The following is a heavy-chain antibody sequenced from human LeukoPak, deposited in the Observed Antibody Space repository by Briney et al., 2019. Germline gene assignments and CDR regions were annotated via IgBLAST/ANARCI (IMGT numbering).Heavy chain of an antibody. V-gene: IGHV1-2*02. D-gene: IGHD3-16*02. J-gene: IGHJ6*03. CDR2: INPNSGGT. CDR3: ARGGFVSTFGGVIALDYYYYMDV. CDR1: GYTFTGYY. Sequence: ASVKVSCKASGYTFTGYYMHWVRQAPGQGLEWMGWINPNSGGTNYAQKFQGRVTMTGDTSIRTAYMELSRLRSDDTAVYYCARGGFVSTFGGVIALDYYYYMDVWGKGTTVTVSS.